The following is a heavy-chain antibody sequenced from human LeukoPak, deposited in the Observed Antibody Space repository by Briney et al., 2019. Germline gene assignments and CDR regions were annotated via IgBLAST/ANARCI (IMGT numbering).Heavy chain of an antibody. CDR1: GFTFSSYS. CDR3: ATEGTYYDFWSGYSNANYGMDV. Sequence: PGGSLRLSCAASGFTFSSYSMNWVRQAPGKGLEWVSSISSSSSYIYYADSVRGRFTISRDNAKNSLYLQMNSLRAEDTAVYYCATEGTYYDFWSGYSNANYGMDVWGQGTTVTVSS. D-gene: IGHD3-3*01. CDR2: ISSSSSYI. J-gene: IGHJ6*02. V-gene: IGHV3-21*01.